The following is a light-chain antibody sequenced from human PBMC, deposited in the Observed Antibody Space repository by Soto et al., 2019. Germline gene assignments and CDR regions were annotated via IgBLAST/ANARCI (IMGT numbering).Light chain of an antibody. CDR2: GNS. CDR3: QSYASSLSGWV. V-gene: IGLV1-40*01. Sequence: QSVLTQPPSVSWAPGQRVTISCTGSSSNIGAGYDVHWYQQLPGTAPKLLIYGNSNRPSGVPDRFSGSKSGTSASLAITGLRAEDEADYYCQSYASSLSGWVFGGGTKLTVL. J-gene: IGLJ3*02. CDR1: SSNIGAGYD.